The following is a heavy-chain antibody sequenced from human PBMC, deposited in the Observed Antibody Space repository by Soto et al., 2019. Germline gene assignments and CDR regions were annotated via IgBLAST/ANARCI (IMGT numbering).Heavy chain of an antibody. D-gene: IGHD6-19*01. J-gene: IGHJ4*01. Sequence: HPGGSLRLSCAASGFTFSSYAMSWFRQAPGKGLEWVSAISGTGDSTYYADSVRGRFTIFRDNSKNTLYLQINSLRAEDTAVYYCASLQQDRGGWYYFDYWGHGTQVTVSS. CDR2: ISGTGDST. V-gene: IGHV3-23*01. CDR3: ASLQQDRGGWYYFDY. CDR1: GFTFSSYA.